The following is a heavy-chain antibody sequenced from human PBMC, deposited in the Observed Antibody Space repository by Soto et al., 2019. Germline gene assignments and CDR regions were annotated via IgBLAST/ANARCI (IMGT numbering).Heavy chain of an antibody. CDR2: ISAYNGNT. D-gene: IGHD6-25*01. V-gene: IGHV1-18*01. CDR3: ARSGPPAAY. Sequence: QVQLVQSGAEVKKPGASVKVSCKASGYTFTSYAISWVRQAPGQGLEWMGWISAYNGNTNYAQKLQARVTMTTDTSTPTPYMELRSLTSAATAVYYCARSGPPAAYWGQGTLVTVSS. J-gene: IGHJ4*02. CDR1: GYTFTSYA.